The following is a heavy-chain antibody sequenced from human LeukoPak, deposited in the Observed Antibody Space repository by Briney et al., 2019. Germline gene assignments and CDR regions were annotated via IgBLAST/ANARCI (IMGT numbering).Heavy chain of an antibody. CDR1: GYTLTELS. Sequence: ASVKVSCKVSGYTLTELSMHLVRQAPGKGLEWMGGFDPEDGETIYAQKFQGRVTMTEDTSTDTAYMELSSLRSDDTAVYYCARGITMVRGIYYYYGMDVWGQGTTVTVSS. CDR3: ARGITMVRGIYYYYGMDV. D-gene: IGHD3-10*01. V-gene: IGHV1-24*01. CDR2: FDPEDGET. J-gene: IGHJ6*02.